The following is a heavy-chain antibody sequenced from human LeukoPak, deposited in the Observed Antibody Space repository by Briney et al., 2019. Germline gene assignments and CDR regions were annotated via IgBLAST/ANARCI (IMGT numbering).Heavy chain of an antibody. Sequence: ASVKVFCKASGYTFTRYGISRVRQAPGQGLEWMGWISAYNGNTNYEQKLQGRVTMTTDTSTSTAYMELRSLRSDDTAVYYCARDMYGSGSYYYYYYYGMDVWGQGTTVTVSS. J-gene: IGHJ6*02. CDR2: ISAYNGNT. V-gene: IGHV1-18*01. CDR3: ARDMYGSGSYYYYYYYGMDV. CDR1: GYTFTRYG. D-gene: IGHD3-10*01.